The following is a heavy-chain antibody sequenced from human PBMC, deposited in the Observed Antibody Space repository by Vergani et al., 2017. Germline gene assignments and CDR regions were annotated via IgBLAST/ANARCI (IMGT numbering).Heavy chain of an antibody. CDR2: IFSNDEK. D-gene: IGHD3-3*01. CDR1: GFSLSNARMG. V-gene: IGHV2-26*01. J-gene: IGHJ5*02. CDR3: ARISYDFWSGYPNWFDP. Sequence: QVTLKESGPVLVKPTETLTLTCTVSGFSLSNARMGVSWIRQPPGKALEWLAHIFSNDEKSYSTSLKSRLTISKDTSKSQVVLTMTNVAPVDTATYYCARISYDFWSGYPNWFDPWGQGTLVTVSS.